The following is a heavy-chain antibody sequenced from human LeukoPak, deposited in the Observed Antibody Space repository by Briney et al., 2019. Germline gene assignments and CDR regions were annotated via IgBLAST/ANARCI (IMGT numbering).Heavy chain of an antibody. CDR1: GFIFSSYW. CDR2: IKEDGNEK. J-gene: IGHJ3*02. V-gene: IGHV3-7*01. Sequence: TGXSLRLSCVASGFIFSSYWMRWVRQARGKGVEWVANIKEDGNEKYYVDSVRGRFTIFRDDAKNSLYLKNNSLRVEDTAMYYCARDPYFDAFDMWGQGTMVTVSS. D-gene: IGHD3-3*01. CDR3: ARDPYFDAFDM.